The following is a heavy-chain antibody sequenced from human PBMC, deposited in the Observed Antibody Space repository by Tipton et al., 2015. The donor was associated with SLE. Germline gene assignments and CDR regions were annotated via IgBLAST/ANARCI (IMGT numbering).Heavy chain of an antibody. V-gene: IGHV4-4*07. CDR3: ARRGWVDAFDI. Sequence: GLVKPSETLSLPCTVSGGAISTFYWSWIRQSAGKGLAWIGRIYSSGRTNYNPSLKSRVTMSVDTSSKKFTLKLTSVTAADTAVYYCARRGWVDAFDIWGQGTMGIVSS. CDR1: GGAISTFY. J-gene: IGHJ3*02. D-gene: IGHD6-19*01. CDR2: IYSSGRT.